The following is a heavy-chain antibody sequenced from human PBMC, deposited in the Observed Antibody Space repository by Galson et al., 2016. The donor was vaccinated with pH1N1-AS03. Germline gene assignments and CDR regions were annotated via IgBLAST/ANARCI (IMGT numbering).Heavy chain of an antibody. CDR2: IYPGDSDT. Sequence: QSGAEVTKPGESLMISCKASGFRFTTYWIAWVRQLPGKGLEWMGFIYPGDSDTKYSPSFQGQVTISADKSISTAYLRWNSLKASDTAMYYCARGDGYNYYFDYWGQGTLVTVS. V-gene: IGHV5-51*03. CDR1: GFRFTTYW. J-gene: IGHJ4*02. CDR3: ARGDGYNYYFDY. D-gene: IGHD5-24*01.